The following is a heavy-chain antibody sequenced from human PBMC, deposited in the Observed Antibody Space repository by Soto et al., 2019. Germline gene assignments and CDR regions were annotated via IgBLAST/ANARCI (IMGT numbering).Heavy chain of an antibody. J-gene: IGHJ6*03. CDR1: GFTFGSYA. Sequence: EVQLLESVGNLVEPGGSLRLSCVVSGFTFGSYAMSWVRQAPEKGPEWVAILGGDGFTTYYAYSVRGRFTISGDKSKGTLSRQMTCLTAADAGVYYCAIALRPSLNFFSSRDVWG. CDR2: LGGDGFTT. V-gene: IGHV3-23*01. CDR3: AIALRPSLNFFSSRDV. D-gene: IGHD2-2*01.